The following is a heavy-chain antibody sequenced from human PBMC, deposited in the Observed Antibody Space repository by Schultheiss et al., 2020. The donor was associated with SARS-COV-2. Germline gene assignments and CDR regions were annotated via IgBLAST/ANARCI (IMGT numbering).Heavy chain of an antibody. Sequence: GESLKISCAASGFAVDNNYMSWVRQAPGKGLEWVAMIYSGGSQIYADSVKGRFTISRDNSKNTLYLQMNSLRAEDTAVYYCARDLQGHFGLDVWGQGTTVTVSS. D-gene: IGHD3-3*02. J-gene: IGHJ6*02. CDR2: IYSGGSQ. CDR1: GFAVDNNY. V-gene: IGHV3-66*01. CDR3: ARDLQGHFGLDV.